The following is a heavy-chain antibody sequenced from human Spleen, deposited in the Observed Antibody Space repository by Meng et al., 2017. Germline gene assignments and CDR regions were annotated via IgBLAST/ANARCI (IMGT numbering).Heavy chain of an antibody. J-gene: IGHJ5*02. D-gene: IGHD3-16*01. CDR3: VRDLGVTNWFDP. CDR1: GFTFSRYT. Sequence: VQLVESGGGVVQPGGSLRLSCAASGFTFSRYTMNWVRQAPGKGLVWVSRISSDGGSTTYADSVKGRFTISRDNAGNTLYLQMNGLRAEDTAVYYCVRDLGVTNWFDPWGQGTLVTVSS. V-gene: IGHV3-74*03. CDR2: ISSDGGST.